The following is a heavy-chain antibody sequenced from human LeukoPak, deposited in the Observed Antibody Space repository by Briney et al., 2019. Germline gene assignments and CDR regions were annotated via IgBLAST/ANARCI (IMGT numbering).Heavy chain of an antibody. CDR2: IRYNGGA. D-gene: IGHD2-21*01. CDR1: GGSITSNNYF. V-gene: IGHV4-30-4*01. Sequence: SETPSLTCNVSGGSITSNNYFWSWIRQPPGEGLEWIGYIRYNGGAYYNPSLQSRATMSVGTSKNQFSLRLSSVTAPDTAIYYCAREVIAPADSDAFDIWGQGTMVTVS. CDR3: AREVIAPADSDAFDI. J-gene: IGHJ3*02.